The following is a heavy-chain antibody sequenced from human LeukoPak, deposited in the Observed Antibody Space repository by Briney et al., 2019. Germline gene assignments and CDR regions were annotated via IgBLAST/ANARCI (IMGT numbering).Heavy chain of an antibody. CDR3: ARVGSGSYYVPYYYYYMDV. CDR2: IIPIFGTA. CDR1: GGTFSSYA. Sequence: SVKVSCKASGGTFSSYAISWVRQAPGQGLEWVGGIIPIFGTANYAQKFQGRVTITADESTSTAYMELSSLRSEDTAVYYCARVGSGSYYVPYYYYYMDVWGKGTTVTVSS. J-gene: IGHJ6*03. V-gene: IGHV1-69*01. D-gene: IGHD1-26*01.